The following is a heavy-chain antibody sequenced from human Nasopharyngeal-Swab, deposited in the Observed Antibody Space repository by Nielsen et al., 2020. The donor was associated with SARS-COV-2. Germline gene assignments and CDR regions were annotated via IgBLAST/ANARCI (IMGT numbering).Heavy chain of an antibody. CDR3: ARGNYDSLY. CDR2: ISFDGSNK. J-gene: IGHJ4*02. Sequence: GGSLRLSCAASGFPFSTYGLDWVRQAPGKGLEWLAVISFDGSNKYYADSVKGRFTISRDNSKNTLYLQMTSLRADDTAVYYCARGNYDSLYWGQGTLVTVSS. V-gene: IGHV3-30*03. D-gene: IGHD3-22*01. CDR1: GFPFSTYG.